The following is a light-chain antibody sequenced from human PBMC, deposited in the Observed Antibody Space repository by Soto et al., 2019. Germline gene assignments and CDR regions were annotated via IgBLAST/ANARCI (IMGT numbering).Light chain of an antibody. CDR1: QTVSDD. CDR3: QQYQDWPPIT. V-gene: IGKV3-15*01. CDR2: GAS. J-gene: IGKJ3*01. Sequence: EIVMTQSPATLFVSPGERATLSCRASQTVSDDLAWYQQKPGQAPRLLIYGASTRATDIPARFSGGGSGTEFTLTISSLQSEDAEIYYCQQYQDWPPITFGPGTKVNI.